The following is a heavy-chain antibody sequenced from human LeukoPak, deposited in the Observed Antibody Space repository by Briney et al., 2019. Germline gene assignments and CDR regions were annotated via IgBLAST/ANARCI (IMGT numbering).Heavy chain of an antibody. CDR1: GGSISSSSYY. CDR2: IYYSGST. J-gene: IGHJ5*02. D-gene: IGHD3-22*01. Sequence: SSETLSLTCTVSGGSISSSSYYWSWIRQPPGKGLEWIGYIYYSGSTNYNPSLKSRVTISVDTSKNQFSLKLSSVTAADTAVYYCAREVYYYDSSLPRGWFDPWGQGTLVTVSS. CDR3: AREVYYYDSSLPRGWFDP. V-gene: IGHV4-61*01.